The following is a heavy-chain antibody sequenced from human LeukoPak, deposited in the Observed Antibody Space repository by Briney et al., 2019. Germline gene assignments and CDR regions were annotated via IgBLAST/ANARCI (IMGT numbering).Heavy chain of an antibody. J-gene: IGHJ4*02. D-gene: IGHD3-22*01. CDR1: GFTFSGSA. CDR2: IRSKANSYAT. V-gene: IGHV3-73*01. Sequence: PGGSLRLSCAASGFTFSGSAMHWVRQASGKGLEWVGRIRSKANSYATAYAASVKGRFTISRDDSKNTAYLQMNSLKTEDTAVYYCTRLGYYDSSGYRLGLRDYWGQGTLVTVSS. CDR3: TRLGYYDSSGYRLGLRDY.